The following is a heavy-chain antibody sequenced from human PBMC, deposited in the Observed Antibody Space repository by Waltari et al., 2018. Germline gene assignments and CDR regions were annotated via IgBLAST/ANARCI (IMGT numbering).Heavy chain of an antibody. Sequence: EVQLVESGGGLVQPGGSLRLSCAASGFPFSNHWMHWVRPVPGKGLVWVARIKSDGTSITYADSVKGRFTISRDNAKNTLFLQMNSLRVEDMAVYYCARIRERVGATNDAFAIWGQGTLVTVSS. V-gene: IGHV3-74*01. D-gene: IGHD1-26*01. CDR3: ARIRERVGATNDAFAI. CDR2: IKSDGTSI. J-gene: IGHJ3*02. CDR1: GFPFSNHW.